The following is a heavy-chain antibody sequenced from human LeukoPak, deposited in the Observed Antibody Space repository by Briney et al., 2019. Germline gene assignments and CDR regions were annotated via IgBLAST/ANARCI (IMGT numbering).Heavy chain of an antibody. D-gene: IGHD3-3*01. V-gene: IGHV1-2*05. J-gene: IGHJ6*02. CDR3: ARSADHDFWSGYSPLELDYGMDV. CDR1: GYIFTGYF. Sequence: ASVRVSCKASGYIFTGYFIHWVRQEPGQGPEWMGRINPNSGGTNYAQDFQGRVTMTRDTSIRTAYMELSRLRSDDTGVYYCARSADHDFWSGYSPLELDYGMDVSGQGTTVTVSS. CDR2: INPNSGGT.